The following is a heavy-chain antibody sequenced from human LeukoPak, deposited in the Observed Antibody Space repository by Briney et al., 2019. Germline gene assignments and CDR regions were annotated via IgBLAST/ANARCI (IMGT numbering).Heavy chain of an antibody. CDR3: ARGTRGTLGYCSGGSCYSVFY. CDR2: RNPNSGNT. CDR1: GYTFTSYD. V-gene: IGHV1-8*01. J-gene: IGHJ4*02. Sequence: ASVKVSCKASGYTFTSYDIIWVRQATGQGLEWMGWRNPNSGNTGYAQKFQARVTMTRNTSISTAYMELSSLRSEDTAVYYCARGTRGTLGYCSGGSCYSVFYWGQGTLVTVSS. D-gene: IGHD2-15*01.